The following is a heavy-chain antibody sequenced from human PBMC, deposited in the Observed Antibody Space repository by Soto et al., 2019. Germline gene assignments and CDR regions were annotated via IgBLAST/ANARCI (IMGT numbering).Heavy chain of an antibody. CDR1: GFTFSSYA. J-gene: IGHJ3*02. D-gene: IGHD6-13*01. CDR2: ISGSGGTT. V-gene: IGHV3-23*01. CDR3: AQAASGWFSAFDI. Sequence: EVQLLESGGGLVQPGGSLRLSCAASGFTFSSYAMSWVRQAPGKGLEWVSAISGSGGTTYYADSVKGRFTFSRDNYKNTLYLQMNSLRAEDTAVYYCAQAASGWFSAFDIWGQGTMVTVSS.